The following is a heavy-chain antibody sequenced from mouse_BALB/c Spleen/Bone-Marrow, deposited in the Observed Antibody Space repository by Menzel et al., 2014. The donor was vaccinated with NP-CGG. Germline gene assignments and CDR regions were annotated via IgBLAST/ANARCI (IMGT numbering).Heavy chain of an antibody. V-gene: IGHV2-6-7*01. CDR3: ARDYGTGAMDY. Sequence: VQLQQSGPGLVAPSQSLAITCTVSGFSLTGYGVKWVRQPPGKGLQWLGEIWGDGSTDYNSALKSRLSISKDNSKSQVFLKMNSLQTDDTARYYCARDYGTGAMDYWGQGTSVTVSS. CDR1: GFSLTGYG. D-gene: IGHD1-1*01. J-gene: IGHJ4*01. CDR2: IWGDGST.